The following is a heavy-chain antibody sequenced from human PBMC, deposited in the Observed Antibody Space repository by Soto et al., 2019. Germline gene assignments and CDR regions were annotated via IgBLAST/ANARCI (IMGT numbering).Heavy chain of an antibody. CDR1: GFTFSSYS. V-gene: IGHV3-21*01. D-gene: IGHD6-19*01. Sequence: EVQLVESGGGLVKPGGSLRLSCAASGFTFSSYSINWVRQAPGKGLEWVSSISSSSSYIYYADSVKGRFTSSSDNAKNSLYLQRNRQRVDDTAVYYCARTYSSGWYGGWFDPWRQGALVTVSS. CDR3: ARTYSSGWYGGWFDP. CDR2: ISSSSSYI. J-gene: IGHJ5*02.